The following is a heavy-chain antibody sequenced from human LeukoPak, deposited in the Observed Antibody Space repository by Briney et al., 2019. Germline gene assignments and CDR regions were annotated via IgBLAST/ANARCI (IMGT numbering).Heavy chain of an antibody. Sequence: GGSLRLSCAASGFTFSSYWMSWVRQAPGKGLEWVANIKQDGSEGYYVDSVKGRFTISRDNAKNSLYLQMNSLTAEDTAVYYCARLLSNYYYYYMDVWGKGTTVTVSS. CDR2: IKQDGSEG. CDR1: GFTFSSYW. J-gene: IGHJ6*03. D-gene: IGHD2/OR15-2a*01. V-gene: IGHV3-7*01. CDR3: ARLLSNYYYYYMDV.